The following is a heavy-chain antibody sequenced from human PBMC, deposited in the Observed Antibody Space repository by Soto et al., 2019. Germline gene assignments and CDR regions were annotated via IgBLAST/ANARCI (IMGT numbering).Heavy chain of an antibody. CDR2: IYTSGNT. D-gene: IGHD1-1*01. CDR1: CLTISNYD. V-gene: IGHV4-4*07. Sequence: SVLQSLTCTFLCLTISNYDWRLIRPPAGKGLEWIGRIYTSGNTNYNPSLKGRVTMSVDMSKNQFSLKLSSVAAADTAVDDCARDDNGDNGTAFELWGQGKLVTVSS. CDR3: ARDDNGDNGTAFEL. J-gene: IGHJ5*02.